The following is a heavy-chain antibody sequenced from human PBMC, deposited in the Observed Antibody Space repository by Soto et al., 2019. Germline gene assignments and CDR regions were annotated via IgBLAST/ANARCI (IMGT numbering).Heavy chain of an antibody. CDR1: GYTFTGYY. J-gene: IGHJ4*02. V-gene: IGHV1-2*02. CDR2: INPNSGGT. CDR3: ARDLARGGGSAGFDY. Sequence: FKASGYTFTGYYMHWVRQAPGQGLEWMGWINPNSGGTRYPQKFQGRVTMTRDTSISTVYMALTRLRSDDTAVYYCARDLARGGGSAGFDYSCQGTLLTVSS. D-gene: IGHD1-26*01.